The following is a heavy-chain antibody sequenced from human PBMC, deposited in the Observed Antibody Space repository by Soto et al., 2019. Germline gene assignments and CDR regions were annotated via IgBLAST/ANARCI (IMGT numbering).Heavy chain of an antibody. Sequence: GESLKISCKGSGYSCTSYWIGWVRQMPGKGLEWMGIIYPGDSDTRYSPSFQGQVTISADKSISTAYLQWSSLKASDTAMYYCARTDCSGGSCYPNWFDPWGQGTLVTVSS. CDR1: GYSCTSYW. V-gene: IGHV5-51*01. CDR2: IYPGDSDT. CDR3: ARTDCSGGSCYPNWFDP. J-gene: IGHJ5*02. D-gene: IGHD2-15*01.